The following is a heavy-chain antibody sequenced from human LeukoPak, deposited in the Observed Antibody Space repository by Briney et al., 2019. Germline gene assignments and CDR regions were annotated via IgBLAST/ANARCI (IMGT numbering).Heavy chain of an antibody. V-gene: IGHV4-39*01. CDR3: ARLVKQYYYDSSGSWFDP. CDR1: GGSISSSSYY. CDR2: IYYSGST. Sequence: SETLSLTCTVSGGSISSSSYYWGWIRQPPGKGLEWIGSIYYSGSTYYNPSLKSRFTISVDTSKNQFSLKLSSVTAADTAVYYCARLVKQYYYDSSGSWFDPWGQGTLVTVSS. D-gene: IGHD3-22*01. J-gene: IGHJ5*02.